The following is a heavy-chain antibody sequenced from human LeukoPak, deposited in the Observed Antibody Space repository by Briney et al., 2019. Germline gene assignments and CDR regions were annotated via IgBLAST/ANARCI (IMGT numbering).Heavy chain of an antibody. J-gene: IGHJ4*02. D-gene: IGHD4-17*01. Sequence: SETLSLTCAVYGGSFSGYYWSWIRQPPGKGLEWIGEINHSGSTNYNPSLKSRVAISVDTSKNQFSLKLSSVTAADTAVYYCARTKPSYGDYDYWGQGTLVTVSS. CDR3: ARTKPSYGDYDY. CDR1: GGSFSGYY. V-gene: IGHV4-34*01. CDR2: INHSGST.